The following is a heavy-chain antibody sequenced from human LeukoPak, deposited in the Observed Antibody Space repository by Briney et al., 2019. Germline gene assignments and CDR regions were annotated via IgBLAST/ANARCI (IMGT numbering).Heavy chain of an antibody. CDR3: ARDRGGTTVTYFVDY. V-gene: IGHV3-48*01. Sequence: PGGSLRLSCAASGFSFSSYSMNWVRQAPGKGLEWVSYISSSSSTTYYTDSVKGRFTISRDNAKNSLYLQMNSLRAEDTAVYYCARDRGGTTVTYFVDYWGQGTLVTVSS. CDR2: ISSSSSTT. J-gene: IGHJ4*02. D-gene: IGHD4-17*01. CDR1: GFSFSSYS.